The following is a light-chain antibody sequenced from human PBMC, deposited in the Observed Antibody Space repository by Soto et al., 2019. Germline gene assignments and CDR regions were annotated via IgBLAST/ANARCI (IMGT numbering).Light chain of an antibody. CDR2: DVS. V-gene: IGLV2-14*03. Sequence: QSVLTQPASVSGSPGQSITSSCTGTSSDVGGYNYVSWYQHHPGKAPKLMIYDVSNRPSGVSNRFSGSKSGNTASLTISGLQPEDEADYYCSSYTTSNTRQIVLGTGTKVTVL. CDR3: SSYTTSNTRQIV. J-gene: IGLJ1*01. CDR1: SSDVGGYNY.